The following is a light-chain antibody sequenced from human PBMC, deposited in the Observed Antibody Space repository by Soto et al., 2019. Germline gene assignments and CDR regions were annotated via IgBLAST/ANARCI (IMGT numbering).Light chain of an antibody. Sequence: EIVMTQSPATLSVSSGERATLSCRAGQSICNNLAWYQQKPGQAPRLLIYGASTRATGFPARFSGSGSGTEFTLTISSLQSEDSAVYCCQQYNNWPPHTFGQGTKLEIK. CDR2: GAS. CDR1: QSICNN. CDR3: QQYNNWPPHT. V-gene: IGKV3-15*01. J-gene: IGKJ2*01.